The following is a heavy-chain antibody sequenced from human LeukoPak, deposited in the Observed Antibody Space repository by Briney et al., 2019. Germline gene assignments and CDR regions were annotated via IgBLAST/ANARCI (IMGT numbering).Heavy chain of an antibody. D-gene: IGHD5-18*01. CDR1: GFTLSSYS. CDR2: ISSSGSYI. Sequence: PGGSLRLSCAASGFTLSSYSMNWVRQAPGKGLEWVSSISSSGSYIYYADSVKGRFTIPRDNAKNSLFLQMNSLRAEDTAVYYCARGEDTAMVTGGYNWFDPWGQGTLVTVSS. V-gene: IGHV3-21*01. J-gene: IGHJ5*02. CDR3: ARGEDTAMVTGGYNWFDP.